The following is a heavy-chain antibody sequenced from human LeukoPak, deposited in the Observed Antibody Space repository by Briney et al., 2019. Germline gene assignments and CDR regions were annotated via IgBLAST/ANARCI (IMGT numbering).Heavy chain of an antibody. V-gene: IGHV1-2*02. CDR2: INPNSGGT. J-gene: IGHJ3*01. D-gene: IGHD5-18*01. Sequence: ASVKVSCKASGYTFTGYYIHWVRQAPGQGLEWMGWINPNSGGTTYAQKFQGGVTMTRDTSIITAYLELSGLKSDDTAVYYCARAGGGYSSGWGAFDFWGQGTMVTVSS. CDR1: GYTFTGYY. CDR3: ARAGGGYSSGWGAFDF.